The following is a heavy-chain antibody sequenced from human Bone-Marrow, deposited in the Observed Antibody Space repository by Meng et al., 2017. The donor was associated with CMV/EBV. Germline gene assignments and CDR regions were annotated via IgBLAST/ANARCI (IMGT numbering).Heavy chain of an antibody. CDR3: ARAYPSRGFDY. J-gene: IGHJ4*02. V-gene: IGHV3-9*01. CDR1: GFTFDDYA. Sequence: GGALRLSCAASGFTFDDYAMHWVRHAPGKGLEWVSGVSWNSGSIGYADSVKGRFTISRDNAKNSLYLKMNSLRAEDTAVYYCARAYPSRGFDYFGEATL. D-gene: IGHD3-16*01. CDR2: VSWNSGSI.